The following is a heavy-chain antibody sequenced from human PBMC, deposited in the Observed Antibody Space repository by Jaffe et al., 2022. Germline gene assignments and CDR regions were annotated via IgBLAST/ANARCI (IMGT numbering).Heavy chain of an antibody. CDR2: IKSKLYGGTI. CDR1: GFTFGDYA. J-gene: IGHJ4*02. CDR3: SRERYSSSWPFDY. D-gene: IGHD6-13*01. V-gene: IGHV3-49*03. Sequence: EVQLVESGGRLVQPGQSLTLSCTASGFTFGDYAVSWFRQAPGKGLEWVSFIKSKLYGGTIEYAASVKGRFTISRDDSKSIAYLQMNSLKTEDTAVYYCSRERYSSSWPFDYWGQGTLVTVSS.